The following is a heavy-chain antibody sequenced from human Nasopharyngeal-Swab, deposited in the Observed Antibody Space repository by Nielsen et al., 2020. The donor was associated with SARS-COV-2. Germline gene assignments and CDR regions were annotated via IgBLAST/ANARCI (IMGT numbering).Heavy chain of an antibody. CDR1: GGSFSDYY. Sequence: SETLSLTCAVYGGSFSDYYWSWIRQPPGRGLEWIGEINHSGSTNYNPSLKSRVTISVDTSKNQFSLKLSSVTAADTAVYYCARVFKESSFSSSSGPFDYWGQGTLVTVSS. CDR3: ARVFKESSFSSSSGPFDY. V-gene: IGHV4-34*01. D-gene: IGHD6-6*01. CDR2: INHSGST. J-gene: IGHJ4*02.